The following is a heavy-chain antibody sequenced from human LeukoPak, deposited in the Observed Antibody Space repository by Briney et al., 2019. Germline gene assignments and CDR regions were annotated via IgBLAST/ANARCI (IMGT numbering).Heavy chain of an antibody. D-gene: IGHD5-18*01. Sequence: KFQGRVTITRDTSASTAYMELSSLRSEDTAVYYCARGASYGDSFDYWGQGTLVTVSS. J-gene: IGHJ4*02. CDR3: ARGASYGDSFDY. V-gene: IGHV1-3*01.